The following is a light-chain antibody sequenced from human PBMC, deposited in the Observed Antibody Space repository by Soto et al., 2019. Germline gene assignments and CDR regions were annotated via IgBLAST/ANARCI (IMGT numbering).Light chain of an antibody. CDR2: GAS. Sequence: IVLTQSPGTLSLSPGESATLSCRASQSFSITYLAWYQQKPGQPPRLVVSGASSRATGVPDRFSVSGSGRDFTLTITRLEPEDFAVYYCLKYGSSPPYIFGQGTKLEIK. CDR3: LKYGSSPPYI. CDR1: QSFSITY. J-gene: IGKJ2*01. V-gene: IGKV3-20*01.